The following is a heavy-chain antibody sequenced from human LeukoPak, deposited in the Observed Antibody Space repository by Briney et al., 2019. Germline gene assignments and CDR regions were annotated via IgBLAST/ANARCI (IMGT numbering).Heavy chain of an antibody. J-gene: IGHJ6*03. Sequence: GGSLRLSCAASGFTFRRSAMTWVRQAPGKGLEWVSAIGGSGDTTFYTDSVNGRFTISRDNSKNTLHLQMNNVTAEDTAIYYCTTAYYRSYMIGLYFYYMDAWGTGTTVAVSS. D-gene: IGHD3-10*01. CDR3: TTAYYRSYMIGLYFYYMDA. CDR1: GFTFRRSA. CDR2: IGGSGDTT. V-gene: IGHV3-23*01.